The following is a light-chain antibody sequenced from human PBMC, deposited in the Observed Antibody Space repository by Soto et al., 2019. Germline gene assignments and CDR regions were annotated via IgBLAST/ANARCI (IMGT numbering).Light chain of an antibody. CDR2: DAS. CDR1: QTIGSW. CDR3: QQYHRYST. J-gene: IGKJ1*01. Sequence: DIQMTQSPSTLSASVGDRVTVTCRASQTIGSWLAWYQQKPGRAPKLLIFDASSLEGGVPSRFSGSGSATEFTLTISSLESDDFATYYCQQYHRYSTFGQGTKVDIK. V-gene: IGKV1-5*01.